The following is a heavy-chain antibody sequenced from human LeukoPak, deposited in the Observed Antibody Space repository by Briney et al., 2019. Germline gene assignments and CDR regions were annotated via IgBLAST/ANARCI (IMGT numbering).Heavy chain of an antibody. CDR2: FDPEDGET. V-gene: IGHV1-24*01. Sequence: VASVKVSCKVSGYTLTELSMHWVRQAPGKGLEWMGGFDPEDGETIYAQKFQGRVTMTRNTSISTAYMELSSLRSEDTAVYYCATSGSSSGYWDLGYWGQGTLVTVSS. CDR1: GYTLTELS. CDR3: ATSGSSSGYWDLGY. D-gene: IGHD3-22*01. J-gene: IGHJ4*02.